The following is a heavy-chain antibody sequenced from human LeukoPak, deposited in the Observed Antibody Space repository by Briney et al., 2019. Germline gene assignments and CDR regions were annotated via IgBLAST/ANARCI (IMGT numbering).Heavy chain of an antibody. J-gene: IGHJ6*02. Sequence: GGSLRLSCAAAGFTVSSNYMSWVRQAPGKGLEWVSVIYSGGSTYYADSVKGRFTISRHNSKNTLYLQMNRLRAEDTAVYYCASLLTFGGVIAPLHYYYGMDVWGQETTVTVSS. V-gene: IGHV3-53*04. CDR2: IYSGGST. CDR3: ASLLTFGGVIAPLHYYYGMDV. CDR1: GFTVSSNY. D-gene: IGHD3-16*02.